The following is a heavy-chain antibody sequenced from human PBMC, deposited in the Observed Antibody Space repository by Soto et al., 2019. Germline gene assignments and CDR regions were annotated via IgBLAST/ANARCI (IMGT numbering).Heavy chain of an antibody. CDR1: GFNVGAFA. D-gene: IGHD1-20*01. J-gene: IGHJ4*02. CDR2: ISVSDAFI. CDR3: TRETVAGITGLDY. V-gene: IGHV3-23*01. Sequence: ALRLSWAGSGFNVGAFAVNWVRQAPGKGLEWVSGISVSDAFIYYADSVRGRFSISRDASENILYLQMNSLRVDDTALYYCTRETVAGITGLDYWGPGTLVTVSS.